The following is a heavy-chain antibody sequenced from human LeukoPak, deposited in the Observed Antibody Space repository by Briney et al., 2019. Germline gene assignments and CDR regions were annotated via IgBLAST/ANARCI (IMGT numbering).Heavy chain of an antibody. V-gene: IGHV4-4*07. CDR1: GGSISSYY. CDR2: IYTSGST. D-gene: IGHD3-9*01. CDR3: ARNGPVNYDILTGYQYYYYYMDV. J-gene: IGHJ6*03. Sequence: SETLSLTCAVSGGSISSYYLSWIRQPAGKGLEWIGRIYTSGSTIYNPSLKSRVTMPSHTTKNQFSRMLSSVTAADTGVYYCARNGPVNYDILTGYQYYYYYMDVWGKGTTVTVSS.